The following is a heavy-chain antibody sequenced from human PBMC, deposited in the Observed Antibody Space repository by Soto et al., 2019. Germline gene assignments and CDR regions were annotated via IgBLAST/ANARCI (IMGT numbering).Heavy chain of an antibody. CDR2: INAGNGNT. CDR1: GYTFTSYA. V-gene: IGHV1-3*01. J-gene: IGHJ5*02. Sequence: QVQLVQSGAELKQPGASVKVSCKASGYTFTSYAMHWVRQAPGQRLEWMGWINAGNGNTKYSQKFQGRVTITRDTSASTAYMELSSLRSEDTAVYYCARDYWAYYDILTGSSWFDPWGQGTLVTVSS. D-gene: IGHD3-9*01. CDR3: ARDYWAYYDILTGSSWFDP.